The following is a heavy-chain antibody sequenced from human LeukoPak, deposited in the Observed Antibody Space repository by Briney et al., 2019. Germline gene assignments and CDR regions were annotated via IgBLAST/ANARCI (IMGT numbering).Heavy chain of an antibody. J-gene: IGHJ5*02. CDR3: ARDISWRFDP. CDR1: GFTFSTNV. V-gene: IGHV3-33*01. CDR2: IWHDGSNK. Sequence: PGGSLRLSCVASGFTFSTNVMHWVRQAPGKGLEWVALIWHDGSNKYYADSVKDRFTISRDNSKNTLYLQMNSLRAEDTAVYYCARDISWRFDPWGQGTLATVSS. D-gene: IGHD3-3*01.